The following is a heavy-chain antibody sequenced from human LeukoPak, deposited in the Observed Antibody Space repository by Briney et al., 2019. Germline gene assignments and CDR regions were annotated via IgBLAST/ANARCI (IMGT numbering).Heavy chain of an antibody. CDR1: GGSISSDY. V-gene: IGHV4-59*01. J-gene: IGHJ4*02. Sequence: SETLSLTWTVSGGSISSDYWSWIRQPPGKGLEWIGYIYYSGSTNYNPSLKSRVTISVDTSKNQFSLKLSSVTAADTAVYYCARSEAPRHFDYWGQGTLVTVSS. CDR2: IYYSGST. D-gene: IGHD1-14*01. CDR3: ARSEAPRHFDY.